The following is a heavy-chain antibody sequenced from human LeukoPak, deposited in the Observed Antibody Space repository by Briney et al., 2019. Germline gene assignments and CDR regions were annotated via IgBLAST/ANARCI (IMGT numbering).Heavy chain of an antibody. V-gene: IGHV4-59*12. CDR1: GGSISSYY. D-gene: IGHD3-16*01. J-gene: IGHJ6*02. CDR2: IYYSGST. CDR3: ARAGGYYYYGMDV. Sequence: SQTLSLTCTVSGGSISSYYWSWIRQPPGKGLEWIGYIYYSGSTNYNPSLKSRVTISVDTSKNQFSLKLSSVTAADTAVYYCARAGGYYYYGMDVRGQGTTVTVSS.